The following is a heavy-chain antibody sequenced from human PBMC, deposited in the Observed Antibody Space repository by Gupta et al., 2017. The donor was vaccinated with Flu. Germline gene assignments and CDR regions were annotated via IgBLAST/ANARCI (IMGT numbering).Heavy chain of an antibody. J-gene: IGHJ5*02. Sequence: QVQLVASGGGLVKPGGSLRLSCAASGFTFSAYYMSWIRQAPGKGLEWCSYISSSISYTNYADSVKGRFTISRDNAKNSLYLQMNSLRAEDTAVYYCARVFTQLVVVVAARRGGHWFDPWGQGTLVTVSS. CDR2: ISSSISYT. CDR1: GFTFSAYY. D-gene: IGHD2-15*01. V-gene: IGHV3-11*05. CDR3: ARVFTQLVVVVAARRGGHWFDP.